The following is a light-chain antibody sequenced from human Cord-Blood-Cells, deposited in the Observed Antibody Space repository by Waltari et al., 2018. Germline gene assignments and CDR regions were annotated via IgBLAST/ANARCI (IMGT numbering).Light chain of an antibody. V-gene: IGLV1-47*02. CDR3: SSYTSSSTYV. CDR2: DVR. Sequence: QSVLTQPPSASGTPGQRVTISCSGSSSNIGSNYVYWYQQLPGTAPKLMIYDVRKRPSGVSYRFSGSKSGNTASLTISGLQAEDEADYYCSSYTSSSTYVFGTGTKVTVL. J-gene: IGLJ1*01. CDR1: SSNIGSNY.